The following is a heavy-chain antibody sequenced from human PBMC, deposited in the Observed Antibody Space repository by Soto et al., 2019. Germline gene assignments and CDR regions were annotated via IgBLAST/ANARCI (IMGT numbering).Heavy chain of an antibody. D-gene: IGHD2-2*01. J-gene: IGHJ3*01. CDR3: ARVKVPAAVLGAFDV. V-gene: IGHV1-18*01. Sequence: QAQLVQYGGEMKMAGASVKVSCKASGYTFTTYGITWVRQAPGQGLDWMGWINPLKGDTKSAANFQDRVTMTTDTSTRTAYMELRSLRSDDTAVYYCARVKVPAAVLGAFDVWGQGTLVTVSS. CDR2: INPLKGDT. CDR1: GYTFTTYG.